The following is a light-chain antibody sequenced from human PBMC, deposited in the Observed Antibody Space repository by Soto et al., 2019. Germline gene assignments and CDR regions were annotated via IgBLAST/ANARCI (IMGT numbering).Light chain of an antibody. CDR3: CSYAGYSSFV. V-gene: IGLV2-11*01. Sequence: QSALTQPRSVSGSPGQSVTISCTGTSFVSWYQQHPGKVPKLLIYDVNKRSSGVPDRFSGSKSGSTASLTISGLQAEDEADYYCCSYAGYSSFVFGTGTKLTVL. J-gene: IGLJ1*01. CDR1: SF. CDR2: DVN.